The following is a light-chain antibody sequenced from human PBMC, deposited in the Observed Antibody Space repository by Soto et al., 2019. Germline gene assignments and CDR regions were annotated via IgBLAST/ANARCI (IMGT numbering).Light chain of an antibody. J-gene: IGKJ1*01. CDR2: SSS. CDR3: QQYNNWPRT. V-gene: IGKV1-17*01. CDR1: QPISEF. Sequence: DIQMTQSPSPLSASVGGSVTITCRASQPISEFLSWYQQKPGKAPRLLIYSSSRVESGVPSRFGAGGSGTEFTLTISSLQSEDFAVYYCQQYNNWPRTFGQGTKVEIK.